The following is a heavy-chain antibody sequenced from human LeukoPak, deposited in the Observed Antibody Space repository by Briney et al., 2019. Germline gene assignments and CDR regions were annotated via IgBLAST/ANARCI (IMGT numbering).Heavy chain of an antibody. J-gene: IGHJ3*02. D-gene: IGHD6-13*01. Sequence: ASVKVSCKASGYTFTSYDINWVRQATGQGLEWMGWMNPNSGNTGYAQKFQGRVTMTRNTSISTAYMELSSLRSEDTAVYYCARVAAVTHAFDIWGQGTMVTVSS. V-gene: IGHV1-8*01. CDR2: MNPNSGNT. CDR3: ARVAAVTHAFDI. CDR1: GYTFTSYD.